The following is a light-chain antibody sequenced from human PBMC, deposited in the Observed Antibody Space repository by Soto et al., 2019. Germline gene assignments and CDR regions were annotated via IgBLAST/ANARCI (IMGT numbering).Light chain of an antibody. CDR3: HQRQSWPRT. Sequence: EIVLTQSPGTLSLSPGERATLSCRASQSVSSSYLAWYQQKPGQAPRLLIYGASSRATGIPDRFSGSGSGTDFTLTINSLAPEDFAIYYCHQRQSWPRTFGQGTRLEIK. J-gene: IGKJ5*01. V-gene: IGKV3-20*01. CDR1: QSVSSSY. CDR2: GAS.